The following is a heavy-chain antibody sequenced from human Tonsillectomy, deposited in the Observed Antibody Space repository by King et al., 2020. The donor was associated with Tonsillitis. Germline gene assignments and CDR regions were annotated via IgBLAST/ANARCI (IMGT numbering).Heavy chain of an antibody. CDR2: IYGGDNT. D-gene: IGHD6-19*01. J-gene: IGHJ4*02. CDR3: TGDIRNPSVYSYGWPRFDY. V-gene: IGHV3-66*01. Sequence: VQLVESGGGLVQPGGSLRLSCAVSGFTVSSSYMSWVRQAPGKGLEWVSVIYGGDNTYYAESVKGRFTISKDSAKNKLYLQLSSLRVEDTAVYYCTGDIRNPSVYSYGWPRFDYWGQGALVTVSS. CDR1: GFTVSSSY.